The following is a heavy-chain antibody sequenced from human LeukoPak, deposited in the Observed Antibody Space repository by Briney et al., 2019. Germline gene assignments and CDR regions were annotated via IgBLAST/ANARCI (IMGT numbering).Heavy chain of an antibody. J-gene: IGHJ4*02. CDR2: INPNSGGT. CDR3: ARSRVGATTSLDY. V-gene: IGHV1-2*02. Sequence: ASVKVSRKASGYTFTGYYMHWVRQAPGQGLEWMGWINPNSGGTNYAQKFQGRVTMTRDTSISTAYMELSRLRSDDTAVYYCARSRVGATTSLDYWGQGTLVTVSS. D-gene: IGHD1-26*01. CDR1: GYTFTGYY.